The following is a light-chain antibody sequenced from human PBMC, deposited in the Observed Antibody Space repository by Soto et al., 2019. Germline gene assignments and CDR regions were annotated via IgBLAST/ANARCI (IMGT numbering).Light chain of an antibody. J-gene: IGKJ1*01. Sequence: DIQMTQSPSSLSAFVGDSVTVTCRASQPIGTSLHWYQQKAGKAPKVLISAATKLQSGVPSRSSGSGSGTDFTLTISNLQPEDSATYYCQQGYNTFWTFGRGTKVDIK. CDR3: QQGYNTFWT. CDR2: AAT. CDR1: QPIGTS. V-gene: IGKV1-39*01.